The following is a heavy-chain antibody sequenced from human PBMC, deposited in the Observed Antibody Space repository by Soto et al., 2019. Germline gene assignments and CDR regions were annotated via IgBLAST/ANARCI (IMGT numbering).Heavy chain of an antibody. CDR3: VRGTSNWYGIDY. CDR1: GFTFSRYW. CDR2: INTDGSAT. D-gene: IGHD6-13*01. Sequence: EVQLVESGGGLVQPGGSLRLSCAVSGFTFSRYWMHWVRQAPGKGLLWVSRINTDGSATNYADSVEGRFTISRDNAKNTLYLQMNSLRGEDTAEYYCVRGTSNWYGIDYWCQGTRVTVSS. J-gene: IGHJ4*02. V-gene: IGHV3-74*01.